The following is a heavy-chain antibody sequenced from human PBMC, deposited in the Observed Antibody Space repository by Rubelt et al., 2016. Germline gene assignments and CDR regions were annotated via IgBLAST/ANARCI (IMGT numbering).Heavy chain of an antibody. CDR1: GGSISSTNYY. V-gene: IGHV4-39*02. Sequence: QLQLQESGPGLAKPSETLSLTCTASGGSISSTNYYWGWIRPPPGKGLEWLGSIYHRGSTYYTPSLKSRVTIHVDTTKNHFSRKRSSGTAADTAVYYWSRRGWTNSGYEPWDYWGQGTLVTGSS. CDR2: IYHRGST. D-gene: IGHD5-12*01. CDR3: SRRGWTNSGYEPWDY. J-gene: IGHJ4*02.